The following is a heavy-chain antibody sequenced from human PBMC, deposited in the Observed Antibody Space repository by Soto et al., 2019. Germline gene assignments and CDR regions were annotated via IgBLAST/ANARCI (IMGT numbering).Heavy chain of an antibody. J-gene: IGHJ1*01. CDR1: GFSFSDYS. D-gene: IGHD3-16*01. V-gene: IGHV3-21*01. CDR2: VSNTSTYI. Sequence: PGGSLRLSCAASGFSFSDYSMSWVRQAPGKGLQWVSSVSNTSTYIYYADSLRGRSTISRDNARNSLYLQIDSLGVEDTAVYYCATPYYFNHWGPGTLVTVSS. CDR3: ATPYYFNH.